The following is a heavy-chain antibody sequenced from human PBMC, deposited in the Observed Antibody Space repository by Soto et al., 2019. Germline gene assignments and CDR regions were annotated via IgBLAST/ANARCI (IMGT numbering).Heavy chain of an antibody. Sequence: ASVKVSCKASGYTFTGYYMHWVRQAPGQGLEWMGWINPNSGGTNYAQKFQGWVTMTRDTSISTAYMELSRLRSDDTAVYYCARGPGRLGDCPGGYNYYYCMYVWGQETTVTVSS. CDR2: INPNSGGT. J-gene: IGHJ6*02. CDR3: ARGPGRLGDCPGGYNYYYCMYV. V-gene: IGHV1-2*04. CDR1: GYTFTGYY. D-gene: IGHD3-16*01.